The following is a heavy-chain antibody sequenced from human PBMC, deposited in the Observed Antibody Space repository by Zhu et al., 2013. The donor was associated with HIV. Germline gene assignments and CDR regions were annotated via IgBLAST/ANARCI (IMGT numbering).Heavy chain of an antibody. J-gene: IGHJ6*02. CDR3: ARAPLXYTAMVVYYGMDV. D-gene: IGHD5-18*01. CDR2: IIPIFGTA. CDR1: GGTFSSYA. V-gene: IGHV1-69*06. Sequence: QVQLVQSGAEVKKPGSSVKVSCKASGGTFSSYAISWVRQAPGQGLEWMGRIIPIFGTANYAQKFQGRVTITADKSTSTAYMELSSLRSEDTAVYYCARAPLXYTAMVVYYGMDVWGQGTTVTVSS.